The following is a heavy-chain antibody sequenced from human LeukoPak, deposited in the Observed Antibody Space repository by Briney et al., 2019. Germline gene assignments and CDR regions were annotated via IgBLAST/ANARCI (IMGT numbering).Heavy chain of an antibody. CDR2: ISGSSGII. CDR3: ASAHYGDYEVDYFDY. Sequence: GGSLRLSCAASGFTFNTYTMNWVRQAPGKGLEWVSYISGSSGIIDYADSVRGRFTISRDNSKNTLYLQMNSLRAEDTAVYYCASAHYGDYEVDYFDYWGQGTLVTVSS. D-gene: IGHD4-17*01. V-gene: IGHV3-48*01. J-gene: IGHJ4*02. CDR1: GFTFNTYT.